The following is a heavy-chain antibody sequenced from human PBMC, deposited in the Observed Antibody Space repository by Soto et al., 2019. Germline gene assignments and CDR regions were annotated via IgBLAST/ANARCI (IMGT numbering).Heavy chain of an antibody. J-gene: IGHJ4*02. CDR2: ISSTTNYI. Sequence: GGSVRLSCAASGFTFTRYSMNWVRQAPGKGLEWVSSISSTTNYIYYGDSMKGRFTISRDNAKNSLYLEMNSLRAEDTAVYYCARESEDLTSNFDYWGQGTLVTV. CDR3: ARESEDLTSNFDY. CDR1: GFTFTRYS. V-gene: IGHV3-21*06.